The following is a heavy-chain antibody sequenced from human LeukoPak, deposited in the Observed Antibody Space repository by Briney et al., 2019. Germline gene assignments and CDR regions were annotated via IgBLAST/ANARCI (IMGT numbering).Heavy chain of an antibody. CDR1: GFTFSSYD. D-gene: IGHD3-22*01. J-gene: IGHJ6*02. V-gene: IGHV3-13*01. Sequence: GGSLRLSCAASGFTFSSYDMHWGRQATGKGLEWVSAIGTAGDTYYPGSVKGRFTTSRENAKNSLYLQMNSLRAGDTAVYYCAEKHYYDSSGTYTYYYGMDVWGQGTTVTVSS. CDR2: IGTAGDT. CDR3: AEKHYYDSSGTYTYYYGMDV.